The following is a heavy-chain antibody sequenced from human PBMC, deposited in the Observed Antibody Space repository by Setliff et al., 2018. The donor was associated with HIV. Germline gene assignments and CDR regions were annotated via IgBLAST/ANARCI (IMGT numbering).Heavy chain of an antibody. Sequence: SETLSLTCAVYSGSFSGYYWSWIRQPPGKGLEWIGEINHSGSTKYNPSLKSRVTISVDTSKNQFSLKLTSVTAADTALYYCGGSYFYDSSGFYSNNWFDPWGQGTLVTVSS. CDR2: INHSGST. D-gene: IGHD3-22*01. CDR1: SGSFSGYY. J-gene: IGHJ5*02. CDR3: GGSYFYDSSGFYSNNWFDP. V-gene: IGHV4-34*01.